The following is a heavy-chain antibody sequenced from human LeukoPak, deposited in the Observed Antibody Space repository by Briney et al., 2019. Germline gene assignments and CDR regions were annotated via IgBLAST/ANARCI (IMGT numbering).Heavy chain of an antibody. CDR3: ARLGTKTTYYYDSSGYYYDY. V-gene: IGHV4-31*03. Sequence: SETLSLTCTVSGGSISSGGYYWSWIRQHPGTGLEWIGYIYYSGSTYYNPSLKSRVTISVDTSKNQFSLKLSSVTAADTAVYYCARLGTKTTYYYDSSGYYYDYWGQGTLVTVSS. D-gene: IGHD3-22*01. CDR2: IYYSGST. CDR1: GGSISSGGYY. J-gene: IGHJ4*02.